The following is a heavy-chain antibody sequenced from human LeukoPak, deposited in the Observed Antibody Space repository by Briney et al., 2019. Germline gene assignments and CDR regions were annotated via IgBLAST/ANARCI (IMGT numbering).Heavy chain of an antibody. J-gene: IGHJ4*02. V-gene: IGHV3-21*01. Sequence: PGGSLRLSCAASGFTFSSYSMNWVRQAPGKGLEWVSSISSSSSYIYYADSVKGRFTISRDNAKNSLYLQMNSLRAEDTAVYYCARRGNYGDSLDYWGQGTPVTVSS. CDR1: GFTFSSYS. CDR2: ISSSSSYI. D-gene: IGHD4-17*01. CDR3: ARRGNYGDSLDY.